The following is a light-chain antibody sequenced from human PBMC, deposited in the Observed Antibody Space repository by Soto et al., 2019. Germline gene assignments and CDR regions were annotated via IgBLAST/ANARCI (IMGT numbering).Light chain of an antibody. J-gene: IGKJ1*01. CDR2: KAS. Sequence: DIQMTQSPSTLSASVGDRVTITCRASQSISTWLAWYQQEPGKAPKLLIHKASSLQSGVPSRFSGSGSGTDFTLTISSLHPDGFATYYCQQYNSYSPTFGQGTKVDIK. CDR1: QSISTW. V-gene: IGKV1-5*03. CDR3: QQYNSYSPT.